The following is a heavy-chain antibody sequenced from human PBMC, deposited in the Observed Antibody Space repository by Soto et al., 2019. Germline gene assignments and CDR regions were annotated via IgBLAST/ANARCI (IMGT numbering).Heavy chain of an antibody. CDR3: AREPNYFDY. J-gene: IGHJ4*02. V-gene: IGHV1-18*01. Sequence: QVQLVQTGAEVKKAGASVKVSCKASGYTFTSYGISWVRQAPGQGVEWMGWISAYNGNTKYAQKLQGRVTMTTDTSTSTADMELRSLRSDDTAVYYCAREPNYFDYWGQGTLVTVSS. CDR2: ISAYNGNT. CDR1: GYTFTSYG.